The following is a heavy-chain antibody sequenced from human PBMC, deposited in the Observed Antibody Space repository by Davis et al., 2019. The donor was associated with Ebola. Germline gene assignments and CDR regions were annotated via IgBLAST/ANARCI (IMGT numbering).Heavy chain of an antibody. CDR1: GFLVTAYY. J-gene: IGHJ4*02. D-gene: IGHD2-15*01. Sequence: GSLRLSCTASGFLVTAYYMSWLRQSPGKGLEWIGYVYHAGNTHYNPSLESRVTISADTSRNQISLRLNSVTAADSAIYYCARGKCSGPYCYTWLWDYWGQGILVTVSS. V-gene: IGHV4-59*02. CDR2: VYHAGNT. CDR3: ARGKCSGPYCYTWLWDY.